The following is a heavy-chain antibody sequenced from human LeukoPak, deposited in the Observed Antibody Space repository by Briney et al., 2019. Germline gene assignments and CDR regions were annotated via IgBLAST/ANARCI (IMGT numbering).Heavy chain of an antibody. V-gene: IGHV4-39*01. D-gene: IGHD3-10*01. J-gene: IGHJ4*02. CDR3: ARTDGSGSYCDY. CDR2: IYYSGST. CDR1: GGSISSSSYY. Sequence: SETLSLTCTVSGGSISSSSYYWGWIRQPPGEGLEWIGSIYYSGSTYYNPSLKSRVTISVDTSKNQFSLKLSSVTAADTAVYYCARTDGSGSYCDYWGQGTLVTVSS.